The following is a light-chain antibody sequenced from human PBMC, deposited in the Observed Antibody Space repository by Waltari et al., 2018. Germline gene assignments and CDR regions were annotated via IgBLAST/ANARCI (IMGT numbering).Light chain of an antibody. V-gene: IGKV1-5*03. Sequence: IQMTQSPSTLSASVVDRVTTTCRASQSIGSSLAWYQQKPGKAPKVVIYEASSLESGVPSRFSGSGSGTEFTLTISSLQPDDFATYYCQQCNSYLLTFGGGTKVEIK. CDR1: QSIGSS. CDR3: QQCNSYLLT. CDR2: EAS. J-gene: IGKJ4*01.